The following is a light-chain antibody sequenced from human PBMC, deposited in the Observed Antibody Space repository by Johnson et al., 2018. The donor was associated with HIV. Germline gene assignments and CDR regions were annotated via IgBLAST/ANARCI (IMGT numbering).Light chain of an antibody. CDR2: ENI. CDR3: GTWESSLGAGGL. CDR1: SSNIGNNY. Sequence: TQPPSVSAAPGQKVTISCSGSSSNIGNNYVSWYQQLPGTAPKLLIYENIKRPSGIPDRFSGSKSGTSATLGITGLQTGYEAAYYCGTWESSLGAGGLFGSGTKVTVL. V-gene: IGLV1-51*02. J-gene: IGLJ1*01.